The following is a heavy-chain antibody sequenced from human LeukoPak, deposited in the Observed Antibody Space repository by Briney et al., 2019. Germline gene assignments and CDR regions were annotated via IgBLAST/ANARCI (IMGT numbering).Heavy chain of an antibody. D-gene: IGHD6-13*01. Sequence: GGSLRLSCAASGFIVSNYYMSWVRQAPGKGLECVSVIYNGGATYYADSVKGRFTVSRDNSKNTLYLQMNSLRAEDTAVYYCARDRIAAAGTVGYYYYGMDVWGQGTTVTVSS. CDR3: ARDRIAAAGTVGYYYYGMDV. CDR1: GFIVSNYY. J-gene: IGHJ6*02. CDR2: IYNGGAT. V-gene: IGHV3-66*02.